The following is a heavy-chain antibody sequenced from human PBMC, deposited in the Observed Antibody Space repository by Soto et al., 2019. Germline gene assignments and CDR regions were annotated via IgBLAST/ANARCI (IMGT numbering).Heavy chain of an antibody. CDR2: VSSTGSA. J-gene: IGHJ5*02. CDR3: ARGVPATGTDWFDP. D-gene: IGHD3-9*01. CDR1: GGSISNYY. V-gene: IGHV4-4*07. Sequence: SETLSLTCTVSGGSISNYYWSWIRQSAEKRLEWIGRVSSTGSAYYNPSLKSRVTISVDTSKNQFSLNLTSVTGADTAVYYCARGVPATGTDWFDPWGQGTLVTVSS.